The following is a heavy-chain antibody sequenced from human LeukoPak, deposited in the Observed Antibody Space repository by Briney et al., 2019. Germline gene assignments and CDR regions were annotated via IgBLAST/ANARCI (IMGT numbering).Heavy chain of an antibody. CDR3: AHRRSNGWYPY. Sequence: FGPTLVNPTQTLTLTCTFSGFSLSTSGVGVGSIRQSSGKALEWLALIYWDDDKRYSPSLKSRLTITKDTSKNQVVLTMTNMDPVDTATYYCAHRRSNGWYPYWGQGTLVTVSS. CDR2: IYWDDDK. J-gene: IGHJ4*02. V-gene: IGHV2-5*02. CDR1: GFSLSTSGVG. D-gene: IGHD6-19*01.